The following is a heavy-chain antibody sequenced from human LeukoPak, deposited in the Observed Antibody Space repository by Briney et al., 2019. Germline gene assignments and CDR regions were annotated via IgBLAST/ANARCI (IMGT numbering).Heavy chain of an antibody. CDR1: GGSISGYY. CDR3: ARGHRYYYDSTVDY. V-gene: IGHV4-4*07. CDR2: IYTSGST. D-gene: IGHD3-22*01. Sequence: SETLSLTCTVSGGSISGYYWSWIRQPAGKGLEWIGRIYTSGSTNYNPSLKSRVTMSVDTSKNQFSLKLSSVTAADTAVYYCARGHRYYYDSTVDYWGQGTLVTVSS. J-gene: IGHJ4*02.